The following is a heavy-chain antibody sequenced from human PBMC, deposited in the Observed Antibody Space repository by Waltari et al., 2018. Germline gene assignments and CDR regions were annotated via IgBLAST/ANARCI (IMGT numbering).Heavy chain of an antibody. Sequence: QLHLQESGPGLVKPSETLSLTCSVSGGSLTSSSHYWGWIRQPPGKGLEWTGTISYSGATYYNPSLRSRVTISLDTSKNQFSLKLNSVTAADTAVYYCATYVGASVGTAAFDVWGQGTMVTVSS. D-gene: IGHD3-16*01. CDR1: GGSLTSSSHY. V-gene: IGHV4-39*01. CDR2: ISYSGAT. CDR3: ATYVGASVGTAAFDV. J-gene: IGHJ3*01.